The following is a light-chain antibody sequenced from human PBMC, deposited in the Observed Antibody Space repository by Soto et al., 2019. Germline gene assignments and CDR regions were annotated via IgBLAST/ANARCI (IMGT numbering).Light chain of an antibody. CDR1: RSDVGSYNL. CDR3: CSYAGGSTLV. J-gene: IGLJ2*01. V-gene: IGLV2-23*01. CDR2: EGT. Sequence: QSVLAQPASVSGSPGQSITISCTGTRSDVGSYNLVSWYQQHPGKAPKLMIYEGTKRPSGVSNRFSGSKSGNTASVTISGLQPEDEADYYCCSYAGGSTLVFGGGTKLTVL.